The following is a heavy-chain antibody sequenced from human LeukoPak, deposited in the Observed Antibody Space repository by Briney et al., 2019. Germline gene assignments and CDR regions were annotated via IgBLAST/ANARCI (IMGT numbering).Heavy chain of an antibody. CDR1: GGSISSGFYP. J-gene: IGHJ4*02. Sequence: PSQTLSLTCAVSGGSISSGFYPWNWIRQPPRKGLEWIGYVRHTGTTYYNPSLKSRLTISVDTSKNQFSLKLRSVTAADTAIYYCARDADPLAFDYWGQGTLVTVSS. V-gene: IGHV4-30-2*01. CDR2: VRHTGTT. CDR3: ARDADPLAFDY.